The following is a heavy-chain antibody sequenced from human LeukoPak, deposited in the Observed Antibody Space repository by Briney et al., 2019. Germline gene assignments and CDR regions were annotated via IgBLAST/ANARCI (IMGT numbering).Heavy chain of an antibody. Sequence: GGSLRLSCAASGFTFSSYGMSWVRQAPGKGLEWVSAISGSASSTYHADSVKGRFTVSRDNAKNSLYLQMNSLRAEDTAVYYCARNRYDSRGYYCISDYWGQGTLVTVSS. CDR3: ARNRYDSRGYYCISDY. J-gene: IGHJ4*02. D-gene: IGHD3-22*01. CDR1: GFTFSSYG. CDR2: ISGSASST. V-gene: IGHV3-23*01.